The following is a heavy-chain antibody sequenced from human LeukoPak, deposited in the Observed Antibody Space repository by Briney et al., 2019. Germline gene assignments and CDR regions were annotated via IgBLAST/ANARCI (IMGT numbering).Heavy chain of an antibody. Sequence: PSETLSLTCTVSGGSISSGGYYWSWIRQHPGKGLEWIGYIYYSGSTYYNPSLKSRVTISVDTSKNQFSLKLSPVTAADTAVYYCARLIWFGESVAETWFDPWGQGTLVTVSS. D-gene: IGHD3-10*01. V-gene: IGHV4-31*03. CDR1: GGSISSGGYY. J-gene: IGHJ5*02. CDR2: IYYSGST. CDR3: ARLIWFGESVAETWFDP.